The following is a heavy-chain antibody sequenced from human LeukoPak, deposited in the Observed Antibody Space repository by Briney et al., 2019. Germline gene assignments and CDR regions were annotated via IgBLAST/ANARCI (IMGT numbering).Heavy chain of an antibody. CDR3: AKRPAYLGLHYFDY. J-gene: IGHJ4*02. D-gene: IGHD5-12*01. CDR2: ISGSGGST. V-gene: IGHV3-23*01. Sequence: PGGSLTLSCAASGFTFSSYAMSRVRQAPGNGLEWVSAISGSGGSTYYADSVKGRFTISRDNSKNTLYLQMNSLRAEDTAVYYCAKRPAYLGLHYFDYWGQGTLVTVPS. CDR1: GFTFSSYA.